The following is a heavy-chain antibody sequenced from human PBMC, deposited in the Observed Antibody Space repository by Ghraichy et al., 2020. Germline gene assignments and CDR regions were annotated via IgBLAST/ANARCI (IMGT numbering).Heavy chain of an antibody. Sequence: SETLSLTCTVSGGSISSHYWNWIRQPPGKGLEWIGYVHNSGTTKYNPSLQSRVTISEDTSKNQFSLKMTSVTAADTAVYYCVAGGGWLPDYWGQGILVPVSS. V-gene: IGHV4-59*11. CDR2: VHNSGTT. D-gene: IGHD6-19*01. J-gene: IGHJ4*02. CDR3: VAGGGWLPDY. CDR1: GGSISSHY.